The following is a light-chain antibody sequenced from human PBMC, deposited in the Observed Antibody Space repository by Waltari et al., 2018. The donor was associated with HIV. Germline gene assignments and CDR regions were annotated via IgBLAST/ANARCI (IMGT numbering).Light chain of an antibody. Sequence: QSVLTQPASVSGSPGQSITISCTGTTSTFGDYNYVSWYQQHPGKAPKLMLYEVSNRPSGVSIRFSGSKSGNTASLTISGLQTEDEADYYCSSYTTRNTRVFGTGTKVTVL. V-gene: IGLV2-14*01. CDR3: SSYTTRNTRV. CDR1: TSTFGDYNY. J-gene: IGLJ1*01. CDR2: EVS.